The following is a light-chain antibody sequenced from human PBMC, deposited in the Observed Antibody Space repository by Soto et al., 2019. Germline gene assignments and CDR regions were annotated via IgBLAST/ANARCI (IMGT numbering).Light chain of an antibody. V-gene: IGKV1-8*01. CDR2: AAS. J-gene: IGKJ1*01. CDR1: QGISSY. CDR3: QQYYSYPPKT. Sequence: AIRMTQSPSSFSASTGDRVTITCRASQGISSYLAWYQQKPGKAPKLLIYAASTLQSGVPSRFSGSGSGTDFTLTISCLQSEDFATYYCQQYYSYPPKTFGQAPKVEIK.